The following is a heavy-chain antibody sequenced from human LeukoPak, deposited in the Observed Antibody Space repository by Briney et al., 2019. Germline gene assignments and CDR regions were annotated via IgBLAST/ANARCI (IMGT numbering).Heavy chain of an antibody. CDR3: ARGTTNDYGDYGLFDY. Sequence: SETLSLTCTVSGDSISGYYWSWIRQPPGKGLEWIGYIYYSGSTNYNPSLKSRVTISVDTSKNQFSLKLSSVTAADTAVYYCARGTTNDYGDYGLFDYWGQGSLVTVSS. V-gene: IGHV4-59*01. J-gene: IGHJ4*02. CDR2: IYYSGST. D-gene: IGHD4-17*01. CDR1: GDSISGYY.